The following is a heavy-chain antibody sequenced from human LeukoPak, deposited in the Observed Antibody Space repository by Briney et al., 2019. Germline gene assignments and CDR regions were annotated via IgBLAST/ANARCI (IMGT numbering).Heavy chain of an antibody. CDR3: ASAYCGGDCYSPGATNCYYYGMDV. CDR1: GYTFTSYD. CDR2: MNPNSGNT. D-gene: IGHD2-21*02. Sequence: ASVKVSCKASGYTFTSYDINWVRQATGQGLDWMGWMNPNSGNTGYAQKFQGRVTMTRNTSISTAYMELSSLRSEDTAVYYCASAYCGGDCYSPGATNCYYYGMDVWGQGTTVTVSS. V-gene: IGHV1-8*01. J-gene: IGHJ6*02.